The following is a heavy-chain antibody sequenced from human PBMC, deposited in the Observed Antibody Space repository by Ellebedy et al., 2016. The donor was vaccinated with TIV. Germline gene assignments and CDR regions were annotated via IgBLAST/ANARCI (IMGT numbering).Heavy chain of an antibody. D-gene: IGHD3-10*01. Sequence: PGGSLRLSCAASGFSFSRYSMNWVRQAPGKGLEWVSYISSSGGTTYYADSVKGRFTISRDNGKNSLSLQMNSLRAEDTAVYYCARDSYGSGSYSSDWGQGTLVTVSS. CDR2: ISSSGGTT. J-gene: IGHJ4*02. CDR3: ARDSYGSGSYSSD. CDR1: GFSFSRYS. V-gene: IGHV3-48*01.